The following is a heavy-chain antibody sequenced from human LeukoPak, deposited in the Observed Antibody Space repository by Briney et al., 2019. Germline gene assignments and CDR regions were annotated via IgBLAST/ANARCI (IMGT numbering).Heavy chain of an antibody. CDR2: THSSGST. J-gene: IGHJ4*02. Sequence: SETLSLTCAVSGDSISSYYWSWIRQPPGKGLEWIGYTHSSGSTDCSPSLKSRVTISIDTSKSQFSLRVNSVTAADTAVYYCARSPRTTVTTYDYWGRGTLVTVSS. D-gene: IGHD4-11*01. CDR1: GDSISSYY. CDR3: ARSPRTTVTTYDY. V-gene: IGHV4-59*01.